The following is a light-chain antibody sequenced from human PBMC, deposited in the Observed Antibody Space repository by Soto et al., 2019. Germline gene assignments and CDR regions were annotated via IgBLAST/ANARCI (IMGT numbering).Light chain of an antibody. V-gene: IGKV2-30*02. J-gene: IGKJ5*01. CDR3: MQGTHWPIT. CDR1: HSLVHSDGIAY. CDR2: KVS. Sequence: DVVMTQSPLSLPVTRGQPGSISCMSNHSLVHSDGIAYCSWFQHRPGRSPRRLIYKVSNRDSGVPARFSGSGSGTDFALKISRVEAEDVGVYYCMQGTHWPITFGQGTRLEIK.